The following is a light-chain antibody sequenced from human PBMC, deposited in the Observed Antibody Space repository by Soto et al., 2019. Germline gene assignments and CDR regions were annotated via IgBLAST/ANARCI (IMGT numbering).Light chain of an antibody. CDR3: SSYTFSSTLVV. CDR2: GVS. CDR1: SSDIGSYNY. V-gene: IGLV2-14*03. Sequence: QSALTQPASVSGSPGQSITISCTGTSSDIGSYNYVSWYQQLPGKVPKLMIYGVSNRPSGVSNRFSGSKSGNTASLTTPGLQDDDEADYYCSSYTFSSTLVVFGGGTKLTVL. J-gene: IGLJ2*01.